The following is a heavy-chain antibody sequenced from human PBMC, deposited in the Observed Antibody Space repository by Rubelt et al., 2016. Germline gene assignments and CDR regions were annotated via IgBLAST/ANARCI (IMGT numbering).Heavy chain of an antibody. CDR3: ARYSSGWFYFDY. Sequence: QLQLQESGPGLVKPSETLSPTCTVSGGSISSYSWSWIRQPPGKGLQWIGYIHYSGRPNYNPSPKMGVTISGDTSKNQFSLKLVSGTAAGTAVYYCARYSSGWFYFDYWGQGTLVTVSS. CDR2: IHYSGRP. CDR1: GGSISSYS. J-gene: IGHJ4*02. D-gene: IGHD6-19*01. V-gene: IGHV4-59*08.